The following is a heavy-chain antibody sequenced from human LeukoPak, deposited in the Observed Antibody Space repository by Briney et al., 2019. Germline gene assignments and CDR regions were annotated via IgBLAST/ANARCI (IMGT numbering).Heavy chain of an antibody. J-gene: IGHJ3*02. CDR1: GFTFSSYW. D-gene: IGHD3-3*01. CDR3: AREDFITIFGVGMMRRVFDI. CDR2: INSDGSST. Sequence: GGSLRLSCAASGFTFSSYWMHWVRQAPGKGLVWVSRINSDGSSTSYADSVKGRFTISRDNARNTLYLQMNSLRAEDTAVYYCAREDFITIFGVGMMRRVFDIWGQGTMVTVSS. V-gene: IGHV3-74*01.